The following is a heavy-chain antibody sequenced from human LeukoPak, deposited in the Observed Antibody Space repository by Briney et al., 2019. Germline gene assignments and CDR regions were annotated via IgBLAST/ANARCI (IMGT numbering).Heavy chain of an antibody. V-gene: IGHV4-39*07. Sequence: SETLSLTCTVSGGSIISSSYYWGWIRQPPGKGLEWIGSIYYSGNTDYNPSLKSRVTISVETSKNQFSLKLSSVTAADTAVYYCARDEGPFDPWGQGTLVTVSS. CDR2: IYYSGNT. CDR1: GGSIISSSYY. CDR3: ARDEGPFDP. J-gene: IGHJ5*02.